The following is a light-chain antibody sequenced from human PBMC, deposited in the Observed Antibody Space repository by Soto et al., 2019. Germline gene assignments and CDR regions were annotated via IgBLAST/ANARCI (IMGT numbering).Light chain of an antibody. CDR3: QQYNTYPLT. V-gene: IGKV1-5*01. Sequence: DIQMTQSPSTLSASVGDIVTITCRASQSISTWLAWYQHKPGKAPKLLIYDASSLESGVPSRFSGSESGTEFTLTISSLQPDDFATYYCQQYNTYPLTFGGGTKVEIK. J-gene: IGKJ4*01. CDR1: QSISTW. CDR2: DAS.